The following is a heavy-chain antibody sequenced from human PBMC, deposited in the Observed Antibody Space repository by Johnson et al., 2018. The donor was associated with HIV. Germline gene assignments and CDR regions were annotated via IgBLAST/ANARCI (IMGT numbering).Heavy chain of an antibody. J-gene: IGHJ3*02. D-gene: IGHD6-6*01. Sequence: QVQLVESGGGVVQPGRSLRLSCAASGFTFSSYAMHWVRQAPGKGLEWVAVISYDGSNKYYADSVKGRFTISRDNSKNTLYLQMNSLRAEATAVYYCARGRGSYSSSSPLPLDAFDIWGQGTMVTVSS. CDR3: ARGRGSYSSSSPLPLDAFDI. CDR1: GFTFSSYA. V-gene: IGHV3-30*04. CDR2: ISYDGSNK.